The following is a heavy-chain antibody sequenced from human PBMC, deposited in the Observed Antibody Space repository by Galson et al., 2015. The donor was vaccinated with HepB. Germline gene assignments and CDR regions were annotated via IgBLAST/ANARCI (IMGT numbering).Heavy chain of an antibody. Sequence: SLRLSCAASGFTFSGSAMHWVRQASGKRLEWDGRIRSKTYSYATAYAASVKGRFTISRDDSKNMAYLQMNSLKTEDTAVYYCTVAAADYWGQGTLVTVSS. D-gene: IGHD6-13*01. CDR1: GFTFSGSA. J-gene: IGHJ4*02. CDR2: IRSKTYSYAT. CDR3: TVAAADY. V-gene: IGHV3-73*01.